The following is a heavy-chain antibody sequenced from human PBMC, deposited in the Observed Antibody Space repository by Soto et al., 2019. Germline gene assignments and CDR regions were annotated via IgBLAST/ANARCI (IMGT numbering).Heavy chain of an antibody. J-gene: IGHJ4*02. CDR2: IYTSGST. CDR1: GGSISSYY. Sequence: PSETLSLTCSGSGGSISSYYWSWIRQPAGKGLEWIGRIYTSGSTNYNPSLKSRVTMSVDTSKNQFSLKLSSVTAADTAVYYCAREGDYYDSSGYSSRPWGQGTLVTVSS. D-gene: IGHD3-22*01. CDR3: AREGDYYDSSGYSSRP. V-gene: IGHV4-4*07.